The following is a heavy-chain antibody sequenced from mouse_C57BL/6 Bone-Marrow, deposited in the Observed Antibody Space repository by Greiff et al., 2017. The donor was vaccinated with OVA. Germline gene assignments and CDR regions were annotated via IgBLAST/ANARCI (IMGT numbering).Heavy chain of an antibody. CDR1: GYAFTNYL. CDR2: INPGSGGT. D-gene: IGHD2-5*01. V-gene: IGHV1-54*01. CDR3: ARSYYSNFYYFDY. J-gene: IGHJ2*01. Sequence: QVQLKQSGAELVRPGTSVKVSCKASGYAFTNYLIEWVKQRPGQGLEWIGVINPGSGGTNYNEKFKGKATLTADKSSSTAYMQLSSLTSEDSAVYFCARSYYSNFYYFDYWGQGTTLTVSS.